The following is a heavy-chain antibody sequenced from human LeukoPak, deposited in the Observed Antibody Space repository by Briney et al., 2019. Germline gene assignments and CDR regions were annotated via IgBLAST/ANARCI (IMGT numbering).Heavy chain of an antibody. CDR2: INQDGSEA. D-gene: IGHD3-16*01. J-gene: IGHJ4*02. CDR1: GFTFTNNW. CDR3: AVTSRSYAFDY. Sequence: GGSLRLSCTAAGFTFTNNWMFWVRQAPGKGPEWLANINQDGSEAYSVDSVKGRFTISRDDAKNSVYLQMNSLRVEDTAVYYCAVTSRSYAFDYWGPGTLVTVSS. V-gene: IGHV3-7*02.